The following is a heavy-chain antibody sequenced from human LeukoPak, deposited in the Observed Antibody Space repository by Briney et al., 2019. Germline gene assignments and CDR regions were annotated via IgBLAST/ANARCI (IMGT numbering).Heavy chain of an antibody. V-gene: IGHV4-30-4*02. CDR1: GGSMSSVQYY. CDR3: AREVIF. D-gene: IGHD2-15*01. CDR2: IYYSGST. Sequence: PADTLSLTCTVSGGSMSSVQYYCRWIRQPPGKGLEGIGYIYYSGSTYYNPSLNTRHTISRHTSRTQFSLKLTFVTGADTGVYYWAREVIFWGQGTLVTVSS. J-gene: IGHJ4*02.